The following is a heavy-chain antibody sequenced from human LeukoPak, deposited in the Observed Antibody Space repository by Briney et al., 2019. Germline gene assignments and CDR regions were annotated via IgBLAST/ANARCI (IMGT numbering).Heavy chain of an antibody. CDR1: GYTFTGYY. J-gene: IGHJ4*02. CDR3: ARGTALSGTSDYLDS. V-gene: IGHV1-2*02. Sequence: ASVKVSCKASGYTFTGYYMHWVRQAPGQGLEWMAWIDPKSGATNYAQRFQGRVTMTRDTSIITAYMELSRLRSDDTAVYYCARGTALSGTSDYLDSWGQGTLVTVSS. D-gene: IGHD6-19*01. CDR2: IDPKSGAT.